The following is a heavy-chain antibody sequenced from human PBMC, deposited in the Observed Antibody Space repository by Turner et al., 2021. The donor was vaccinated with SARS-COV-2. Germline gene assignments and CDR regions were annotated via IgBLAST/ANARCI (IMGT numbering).Heavy chain of an antibody. D-gene: IGHD3-16*01. CDR3: AREGGFSYDHDTFRM. V-gene: IGHV1-2*07. CDR2: ISPHSGDT. J-gene: IGHJ3*02. Sequence: QVHLVQSRAEVRKPGAAVKVSCTASGYTFTAYYIHWLRQAPGQGPEWMGCISPHSGDTNYSHKSQGRVTSTRDTSINSAYMELSRLRSDDTAVYYCAREGGFSYDHDTFRMWGQGTMVTVSS. CDR1: GYTFTAYY.